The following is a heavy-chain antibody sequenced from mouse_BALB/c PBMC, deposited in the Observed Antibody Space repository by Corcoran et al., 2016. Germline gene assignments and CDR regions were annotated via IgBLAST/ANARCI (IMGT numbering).Heavy chain of an antibody. V-gene: IGHV1S136*01. Sequence: EVPLQQSGPELVKPGASVRMSCNASGYTFTSYVMHWVKQKPGQGLEWIGYINPYNDGTKYNEKFKGKATLTSDKSSSTAYMELSSLTSEDSAVYDCARSYYVSSYWYFDVWGAGTTVTVSS. CDR3: ARSYYVSSYWYFDV. J-gene: IGHJ1*01. D-gene: IGHD1-1*01. CDR2: INPYNDGT. CDR1: GYTFTSYV.